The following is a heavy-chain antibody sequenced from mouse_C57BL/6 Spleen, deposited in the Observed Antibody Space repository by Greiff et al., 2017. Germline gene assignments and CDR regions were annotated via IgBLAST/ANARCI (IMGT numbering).Heavy chain of an antibody. Sequence: DVMLVESGGGLVKPGGSLKLSCAASGFTFSSYAMSWVRQTPEKRLEWVATISDGGSYTYYPDNVKGRFTISRDNAKNNLYLQMSHLKFEDTAMYYCARGGEVTALDYWSQGTTLTVSS. CDR3: ARGGEVTALDY. V-gene: IGHV5-4*03. D-gene: IGHD2-2*01. CDR1: GFTFSSYA. CDR2: ISDGGSYT. J-gene: IGHJ2*01.